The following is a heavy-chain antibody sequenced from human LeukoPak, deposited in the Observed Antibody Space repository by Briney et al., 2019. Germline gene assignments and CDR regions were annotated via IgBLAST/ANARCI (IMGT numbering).Heavy chain of an antibody. CDR3: ARDGGRFGSGTYYNFDY. CDR2: IYYSGST. Sequence: SETLSLTCTVSGGSISSYFWSWIRQPPGKGLEWIGDIYYSGSTNYNPSLKSRVTISVDTPMHQFSLKLTSVTAADTAVYYCARDGGRFGSGTYYNFDYWGQGTLVTVSS. D-gene: IGHD3-10*01. CDR1: GGSISSYF. J-gene: IGHJ4*02. V-gene: IGHV4-59*12.